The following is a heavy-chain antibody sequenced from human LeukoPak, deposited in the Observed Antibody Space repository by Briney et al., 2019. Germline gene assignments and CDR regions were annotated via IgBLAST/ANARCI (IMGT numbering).Heavy chain of an antibody. CDR3: ARDRGSGSYYAYYYMDV. J-gene: IGHJ6*03. Sequence: PSETLSLTCTVSGGSISSSSYYWGWIRQPPGKGLEWIGSIYYSGSTYYNPSLKSRVTISVDTSKNQFSLKLSSVTAADTAVYYCARDRGSGSYYAYYYMDVWGKGTTVTISS. CDR1: GGSISSSSYY. D-gene: IGHD3-10*01. V-gene: IGHV4-39*07. CDR2: IYYSGST.